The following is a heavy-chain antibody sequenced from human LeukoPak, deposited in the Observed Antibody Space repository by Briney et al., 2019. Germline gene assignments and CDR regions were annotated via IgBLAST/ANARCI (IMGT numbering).Heavy chain of an antibody. CDR2: ISAYNGNT. J-gene: IGHJ4*02. CDR3: ASQRLVYCSGGSCYQDY. Sequence: ASVKVSCKASGYTFTSYYMHWVRQAPGQGLEWMGWISAYNGNTNYAQKLQGRVTMTTDTSTSTAYMELRSLRSDDTAVYYCASQRLVYCSGGSCYQDYWGQGTLVTVSS. V-gene: IGHV1-18*04. CDR1: GYTFTSYY. D-gene: IGHD2-15*01.